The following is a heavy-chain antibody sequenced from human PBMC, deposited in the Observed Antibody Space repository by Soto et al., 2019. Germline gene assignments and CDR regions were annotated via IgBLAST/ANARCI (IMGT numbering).Heavy chain of an antibody. CDR2: ISSTTNYI. CDR3: ARGLQSLFDY. Sequence: GGSLRLSCAASGFTFTRYSMNWVRQAPGKGLEWVSSISSTTNYIYYGDSMKGRFTISRNNAKNSLYLEMNSLRAEDTAVYYCARGLQSLFDYWGQGTLVTVSS. CDR1: GFTFTRYS. J-gene: IGHJ4*02. V-gene: IGHV3-21*06.